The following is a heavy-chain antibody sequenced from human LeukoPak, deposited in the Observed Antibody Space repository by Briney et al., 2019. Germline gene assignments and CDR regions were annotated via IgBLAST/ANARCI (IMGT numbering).Heavy chain of an antibody. V-gene: IGHV4-39*01. CDR2: IYYSGST. CDR1: GGSISSSSYY. Sequence: SEALSLTCTVSGGSISSSSYYWGWIRQPPGKGLEWIGSIYYSGSTYYNPSLKSRVTISVDTSKNQFSLKLSSVTAADTAVYYCATLDSGLGSYFDYWGQGTLVTVSS. CDR3: ATLDSGLGSYFDY. D-gene: IGHD1-26*01. J-gene: IGHJ4*02.